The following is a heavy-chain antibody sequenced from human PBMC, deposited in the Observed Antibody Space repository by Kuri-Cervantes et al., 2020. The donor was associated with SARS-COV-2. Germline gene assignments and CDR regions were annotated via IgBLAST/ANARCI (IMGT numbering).Heavy chain of an antibody. CDR3: ASLRRYNWNYSPFDY. CDR2: IYHSGST. J-gene: IGHJ4*02. Sequence: GSLRLSCAVSGGSISSSNWWSWVRQPPGKGLEWIGEIYHSGSTNYNPSLKSRVTISVDKSKNQFSLKLSSVTAADTAVYYCASLRRYNWNYSPFDYWGQGTLVTVSS. D-gene: IGHD1-7*01. V-gene: IGHV4-4*02. CDR1: GGSISSSNW.